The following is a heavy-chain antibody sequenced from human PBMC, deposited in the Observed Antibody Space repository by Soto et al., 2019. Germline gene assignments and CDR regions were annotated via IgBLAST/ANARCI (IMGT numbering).Heavy chain of an antibody. D-gene: IGHD1-26*01. J-gene: IGHJ4*02. CDR2: IYYSGST. Sequence: SETLSLTCTVSGGCISSGDYYWSWIRQPPGKGLEWIGYIYYSGSTYYNPSLRSRVTISLDTSKNQFSLKLTSVTAADTAVYSCVRGSWRSYGPDRYFDYWGQGTLVTVSS. V-gene: IGHV4-30-4*01. CDR3: VRGSWRSYGPDRYFDY. CDR1: GGCISSGDYY.